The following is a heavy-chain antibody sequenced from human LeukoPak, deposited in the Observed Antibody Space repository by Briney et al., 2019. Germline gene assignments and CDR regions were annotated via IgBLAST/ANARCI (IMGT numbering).Heavy chain of an antibody. CDR2: INHSGST. CDR1: GGTFSGYY. J-gene: IGHJ4*02. V-gene: IGHV4-34*01. Sequence: SETLSLTCAVYGGTFSGYYWSWIRQPPGKGLEWIGEINHSGSTNYNPSLKSRVTISVDTSKNQFSLKLSSVTAADTAVYYCARGRRGSSGLNYWGQGTLVTVSS. CDR3: ARGRRGSSGLNY. D-gene: IGHD6-19*01.